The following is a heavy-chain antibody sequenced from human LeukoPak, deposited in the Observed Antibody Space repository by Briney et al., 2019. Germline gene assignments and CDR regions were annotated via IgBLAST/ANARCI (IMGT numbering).Heavy chain of an antibody. Sequence: GGSLRLSCAASGLTFGSYAMHWVRQAPGKGLEWVAGISYHGNNKYYADSVKGRFTISRDNSKNTLYLQMNSLRAEDTAVYYCARGTRYDSSGYYSQDLDYWGQGTLVTVSS. CDR1: GLTFGSYA. CDR2: ISYHGNNK. J-gene: IGHJ4*02. CDR3: ARGTRYDSSGYYSQDLDY. V-gene: IGHV3-30-3*01. D-gene: IGHD3-22*01.